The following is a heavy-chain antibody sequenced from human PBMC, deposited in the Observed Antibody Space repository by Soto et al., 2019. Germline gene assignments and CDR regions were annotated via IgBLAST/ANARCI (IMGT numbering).Heavy chain of an antibody. J-gene: IGHJ4*02. CDR1: GFTFSAYS. CDR2: ISSRTNTI. Sequence: EVQLVESGGGLVQPRGSLRLSCAASGFTFSAYSMNWVRQAPGKGLEWVSYISSRTNTIYYADSVQGRFTISRDDAKNSLYLQMDSLRAEDTAVYYCARDRRIAAAADFYFDSWGQGTLVTVSS. V-gene: IGHV3-48*01. D-gene: IGHD6-13*01. CDR3: ARDRRIAAAADFYFDS.